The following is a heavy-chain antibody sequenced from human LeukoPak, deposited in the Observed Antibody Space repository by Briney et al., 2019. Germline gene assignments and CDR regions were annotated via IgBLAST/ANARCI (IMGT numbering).Heavy chain of an antibody. V-gene: IGHV3-11*01. J-gene: IGHJ6*02. CDR2: ISSSGGTI. CDR3: ARLLPPYYYYGMDV. Sequence: GGSLRLSCAASGFTFSDYYMSWIRQAPGKGLEWVSYISSSGGTIYYADSVKGRFTISRDNAKNSLYLQMNSLRAEDTAVYYCARLLPPYYYYGMDVWGQGTTVTVSS. CDR1: GFTFSDYY.